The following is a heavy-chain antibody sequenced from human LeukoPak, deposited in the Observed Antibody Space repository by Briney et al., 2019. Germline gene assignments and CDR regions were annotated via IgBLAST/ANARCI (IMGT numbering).Heavy chain of an antibody. V-gene: IGHV3-30*18. J-gene: IGHJ4*02. CDR3: AKDRQRAYCGGDCYSRPSYFDY. CDR2: ISYDGSHK. CDR1: GFAFSTYG. D-gene: IGHD2-21*02. Sequence: GGSLRLSCAASGFAFSTYGMHWVRQAPGKGLECVAVISYDGSHKYYADSVKGRFPISRDNSKSTLYLQMNSLRTEDTAVYYCAKDRQRAYCGGDCYSRPSYFDYWGQGTLVTVSS.